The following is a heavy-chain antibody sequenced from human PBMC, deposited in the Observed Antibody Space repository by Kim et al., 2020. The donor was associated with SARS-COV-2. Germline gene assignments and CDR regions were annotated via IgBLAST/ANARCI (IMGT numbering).Heavy chain of an antibody. D-gene: IGHD3-10*01. CDR1: GGSISSGGYY. CDR3: ARAVRGAAEYFQH. J-gene: IGHJ1*01. Sequence: SETLSLTCTVSGGSISSGGYYWSWIRQHPGKGLEWIGYIYYSGSTYYNPSLKSRVTISVDTSKNQFSLKLSSVTAADTAVYYCARAVRGAAEYFQHWGQGTLVTVSS. V-gene: IGHV4-31*03. CDR2: IYYSGST.